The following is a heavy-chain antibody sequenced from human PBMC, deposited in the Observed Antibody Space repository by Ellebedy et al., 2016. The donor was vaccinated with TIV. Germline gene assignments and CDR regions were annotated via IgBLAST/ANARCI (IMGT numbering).Heavy chain of an antibody. V-gene: IGHV4-34*01. J-gene: IGHJ6*02. CDR1: GGSLSGFS. D-gene: IGHD2-15*01. Sequence: SETLSLTCAAYGGSLSGFSWSWIRQPPGKGLEWIGEINHRDSTNYNASLKSRVTMSVDTYRNRFSLSLSSVTAADTAVYYCAIDYCSGGSCSLYYYYYYGMDVWGQGTTVTVSS. CDR3: AIDYCSGGSCSLYYYYYYGMDV. CDR2: INHRDST.